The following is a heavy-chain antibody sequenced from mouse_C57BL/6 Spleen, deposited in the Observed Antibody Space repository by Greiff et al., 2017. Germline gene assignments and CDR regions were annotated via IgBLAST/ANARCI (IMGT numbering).Heavy chain of an antibody. V-gene: IGHV1-7*01. J-gene: IGHJ4*01. CDR2: INPSSGYT. CDR1: GYTFTSYW. Sequence: QVQLKESGAELAKPGASVKLSCKASGYTFTSYWMHWVKQRPGQGLEWIGYINPSSGYTKYNQKFKDKATLTADKSSSTAYMQLSSLTYEDSAVYYCARSEGNHYYAMDYWGQGTSVTVSS. D-gene: IGHD2-1*01. CDR3: ARSEGNHYYAMDY.